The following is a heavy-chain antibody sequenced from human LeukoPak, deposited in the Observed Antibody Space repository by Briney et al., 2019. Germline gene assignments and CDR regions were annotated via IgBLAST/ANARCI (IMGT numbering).Heavy chain of an antibody. Sequence: ETLSLTCAVYGGSFSGYYWSWIRQPPGKGLEWIGEINHSGSTNYNPSLKSRVTISVDTSKNQFSLKLSSVTAADTAVYYCARWSWKLFDYWGQGTLVTVSS. CDR2: INHSGST. J-gene: IGHJ4*02. V-gene: IGHV4-34*01. CDR3: ARWSWKLFDY. D-gene: IGHD1-26*01. CDR1: GGSFSGYY.